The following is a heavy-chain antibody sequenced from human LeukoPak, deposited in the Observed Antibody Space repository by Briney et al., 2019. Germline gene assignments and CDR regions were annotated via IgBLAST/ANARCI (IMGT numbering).Heavy chain of an antibody. J-gene: IGHJ6*02. V-gene: IGHV4-59*01. CDR1: GGSISSYY. CDR2: IYYSGST. Sequence: SETLSLTCTVSGGSISSYYWSWIRQPPGKGLEWIGYIYYSGSTNYNPSLKSRVTKSVDTSKNQFSLKLSSVTAEDTAVYYCARGSQGFGMDVWGQGTTVTVSS. CDR3: ARGSQGFGMDV. D-gene: IGHD3-16*01.